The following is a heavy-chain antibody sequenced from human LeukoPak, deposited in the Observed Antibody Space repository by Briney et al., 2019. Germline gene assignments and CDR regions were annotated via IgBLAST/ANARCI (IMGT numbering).Heavy chain of an antibody. CDR2: IYSSGGT. CDR1: GVSICDISDF. Sequence: PSETLSPTCTVSGVSICDISDFWGWIRQPPGKGLEWIGAIYSSGGTHYSPSLKSRVTISLDKSKNQFSLRLTSLTAADTAVYYCAKDSPADSWGQGILVSVSS. V-gene: IGHV4-39*07. D-gene: IGHD2-15*01. CDR3: AKDSPADS. J-gene: IGHJ4*02.